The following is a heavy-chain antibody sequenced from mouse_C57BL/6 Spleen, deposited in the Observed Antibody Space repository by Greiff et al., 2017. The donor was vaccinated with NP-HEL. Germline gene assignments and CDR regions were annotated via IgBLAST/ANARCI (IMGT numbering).Heavy chain of an antibody. Sequence: VQLQQSGTVLARPGASVKMSCKTSGYTFTSYWMHWVKQRPGQGLEWIGAIYPGNSDTSYNQKFKGKAKLTAVTSASTAYMELRSLTSEDSAVYYCARTTVVESWFAYWGQGTLVTVSA. J-gene: IGHJ3*01. CDR1: GYTFTSYW. CDR2: IYPGNSDT. V-gene: IGHV1-5*01. D-gene: IGHD1-1*01. CDR3: ARTTVVESWFAY.